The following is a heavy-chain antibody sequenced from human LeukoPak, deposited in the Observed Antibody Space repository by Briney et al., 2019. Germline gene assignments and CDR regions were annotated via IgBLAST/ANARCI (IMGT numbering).Heavy chain of an antibody. CDR3: ARLGYNNFDY. J-gene: IGHJ4*02. Sequence: PGGSLRLSCAASGFTFSSYEMNWVRQAPGKGLEWVSYISSGGGTIDYADSVKGRFTISRDNAKNSLYLQMNSLGAEDTAFYYCARLGYNNFDYWGQGTLVTVSS. CDR1: GFTFSSYE. V-gene: IGHV3-48*03. CDR2: ISSGGGTI. D-gene: IGHD5-24*01.